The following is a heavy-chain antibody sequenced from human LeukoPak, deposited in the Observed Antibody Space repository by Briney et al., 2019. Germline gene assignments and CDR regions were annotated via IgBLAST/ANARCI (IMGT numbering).Heavy chain of an antibody. CDR3: ARDQSTTALSEY. J-gene: IGHJ4*02. CDR1: GFTFNAYT. Sequence: GGSLRLSCSASGFTFNAYTLTWVRQAPGKRPEWLAAVTGGHGVTYYADSVRGRFTISRDNSRNTLYLQMTGLTAEDTAVYYCARDQSTTALSEYWGQGTLVAVSS. D-gene: IGHD1-7*01. CDR2: VTGGHGVT. V-gene: IGHV3-23*01.